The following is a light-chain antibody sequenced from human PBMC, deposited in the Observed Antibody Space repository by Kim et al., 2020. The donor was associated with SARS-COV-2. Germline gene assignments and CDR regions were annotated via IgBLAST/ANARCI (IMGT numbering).Light chain of an antibody. CDR3: CSYVGSYTAV. Sequence: QSALTQPRSVSGAPGQSVTISCTGTSSNVGGYYYVYWYQQLPGTAPKFLIYGVSNRPSGVPDRFSGSKSGNTASLAIAGLQAEDEADYYCCSYVGSYTAVFGGGTQLTVL. CDR2: GVS. V-gene: IGLV2-11*01. CDR1: SSNVGGYYY. J-gene: IGLJ3*02.